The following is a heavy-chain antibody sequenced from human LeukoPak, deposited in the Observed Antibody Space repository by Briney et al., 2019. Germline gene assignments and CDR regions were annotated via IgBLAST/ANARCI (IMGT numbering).Heavy chain of an antibody. CDR2: INHSGST. D-gene: IGHD6-19*01. Sequence: SETLSLTCPVYGGSFRRYYWSWIRQPPAKGLEWIGEINHSGSTYYNPSLKSRVTISVDTSENQFSLKLSSVTAADTAVYYCARAIAVAGRSDAFDIWGEGTMVTVSS. CDR1: GGSFRRYY. J-gene: IGHJ3*02. CDR3: ARAIAVAGRSDAFDI. V-gene: IGHV4-34*01.